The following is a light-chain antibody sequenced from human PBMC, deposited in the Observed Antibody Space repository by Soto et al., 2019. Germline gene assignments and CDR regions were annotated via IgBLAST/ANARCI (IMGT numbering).Light chain of an antibody. CDR3: SSYTSRTTVV. CDR1: SSDVGGYKY. J-gene: IGLJ2*01. V-gene: IGLV2-14*01. Sequence: QSALTQPASVSGSPGQSITISCTGTSSDVGGYKYVSWYQQHPGKAPKLMIYDVTNRPSGVSTRYSGSKSGNTAALTISGLQAEDETDYYCSSYTSRTTVVFRGGTKVTVL. CDR2: DVT.